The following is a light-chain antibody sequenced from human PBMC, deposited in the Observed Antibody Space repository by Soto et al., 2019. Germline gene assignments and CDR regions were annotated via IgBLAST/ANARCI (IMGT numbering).Light chain of an antibody. CDR1: QTVRNNY. CDR2: DAS. V-gene: IGKV3-20*01. CDR3: QQFSSYPLT. J-gene: IGKJ4*01. Sequence: EIELAQSPGTLSWSARERTTLSCRASQTVRNNYLAWYQQKPGQAPRLLIYDASSRATGIPDRFSGGGSGTDFTLTISRLEPEDFAVYYCQQFSSYPLTFGGGTKVDIK.